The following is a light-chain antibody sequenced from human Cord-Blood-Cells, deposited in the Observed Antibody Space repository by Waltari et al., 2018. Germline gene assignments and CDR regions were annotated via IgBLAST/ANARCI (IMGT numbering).Light chain of an antibody. J-gene: IGLJ2*01. CDR1: SSNIGSNY. CDR2: RNN. CDR3: AAWDDSLSGPV. Sequence: QSVLTQPPSASGTPGQRVTISCSGSSSNIGSNYVYWYQQLPGTAPKLLIYRNNPRPSGVPDLFSGSKSGTSASLAISGLRSEDEADYYCAAWDDSLSGPVFGGGTKLTVL. V-gene: IGLV1-47*01.